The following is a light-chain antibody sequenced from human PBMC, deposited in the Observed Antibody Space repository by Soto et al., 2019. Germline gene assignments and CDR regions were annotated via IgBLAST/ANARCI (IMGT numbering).Light chain of an antibody. Sequence: EVELTQSPGTVSLSPGESATLSCRASQSVTSNYLAWYQQKPGQAPRLLIYAASSRATGIPDRFSGSGSGSDFTLSISRLEPEDFAVYYCQQYEGSVAWTFGQGTKVEIK. CDR3: QQYEGSVAWT. V-gene: IGKV3-20*01. CDR1: QSVTSNY. CDR2: AAS. J-gene: IGKJ1*01.